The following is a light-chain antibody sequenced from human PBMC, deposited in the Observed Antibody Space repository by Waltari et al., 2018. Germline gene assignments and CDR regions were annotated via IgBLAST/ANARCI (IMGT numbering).Light chain of an antibody. CDR2: GAS. CDR3: QQYNKWPPVT. J-gene: IGKJ3*01. CDR1: QSVVTN. Sequence: EIVMTQSPVTLSVSPGDRATLSCRASQSVVTNVAWYQQKPGQVPRVLIYGASSRATGIPARFSGSGSGTDFTLTISSLQSEDAAIYYCQQYNKWPPVTFGPGTKVDLK. V-gene: IGKV3-15*01.